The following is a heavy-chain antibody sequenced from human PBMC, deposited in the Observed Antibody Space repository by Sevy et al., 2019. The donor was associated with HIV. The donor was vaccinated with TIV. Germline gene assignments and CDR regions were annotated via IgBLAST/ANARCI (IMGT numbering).Heavy chain of an antibody. D-gene: IGHD5-18*01. CDR2: MKKDGSEE. CDR3: VREVLGGYSYSLDY. Sequence: GGSLRLSCAASGFPFSIYWMSRVRQAPGKGLEWVATMKKDGSEEDYVDSGKGRFTISRDNAKNSLFLQMNSLSAEDTAVYYCVREVLGGYSYSLDYWGHGTLVTVSS. J-gene: IGHJ4*01. V-gene: IGHV3-7*01. CDR1: GFPFSIYW.